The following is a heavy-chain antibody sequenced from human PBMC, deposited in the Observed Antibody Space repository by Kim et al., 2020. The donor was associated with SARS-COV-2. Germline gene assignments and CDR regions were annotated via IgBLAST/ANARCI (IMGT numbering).Heavy chain of an antibody. V-gene: IGHV3-15*01. J-gene: IGHJ6*02. Sequence: PVKGRFTISSDDSTNTLYLQLNSLKTEDTAVYYCTTVGIWGDYVYYYGMDVWGQGTTVTVSS. CDR3: TTVGIWGDYVYYYGMDV. D-gene: IGHD4-17*01.